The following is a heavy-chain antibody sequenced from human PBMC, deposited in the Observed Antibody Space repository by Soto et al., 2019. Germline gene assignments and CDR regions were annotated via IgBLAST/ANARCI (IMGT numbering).Heavy chain of an antibody. Sequence: ASVKVSCKASGCTFSSYAISWVRQAPGQGLEWMGGIIPIFGTANYAQKFQGRVTITADGSTSTAYMELSSLRSEDTAVYYCARSIAVAGTAYDYWGQGTLVTVSS. CDR2: IIPIFGTA. D-gene: IGHD6-19*01. CDR3: ARSIAVAGTAYDY. V-gene: IGHV1-69*13. J-gene: IGHJ4*02. CDR1: GCTFSSYA.